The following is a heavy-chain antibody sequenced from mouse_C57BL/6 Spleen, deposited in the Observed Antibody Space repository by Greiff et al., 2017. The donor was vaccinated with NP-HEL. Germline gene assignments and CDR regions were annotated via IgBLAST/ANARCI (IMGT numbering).Heavy chain of an antibody. J-gene: IGHJ4*01. Sequence: QVQLQQSGAELVMPGASVKLSCKASGYTFTSYWMHWVKQRPGQGLEWIGEIDPSDSYTNYNQKFKGKSTLTVDKSSSTAYMQLSSLTSEDSAVYYCARGQLRPQAMDYWGQGTSVTVSS. CDR2: IDPSDSYT. CDR3: ARGQLRPQAMDY. CDR1: GYTFTSYW. V-gene: IGHV1-69*01. D-gene: IGHD3-2*02.